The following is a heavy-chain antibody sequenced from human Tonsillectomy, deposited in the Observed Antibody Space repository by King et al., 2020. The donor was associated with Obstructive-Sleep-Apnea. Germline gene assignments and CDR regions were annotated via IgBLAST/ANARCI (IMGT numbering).Heavy chain of an antibody. D-gene: IGHD3-22*01. V-gene: IGHV4-4*02. CDR2: IYHSGST. CDR1: GGSVSSSNW. J-gene: IGHJ1*01. Sequence: QLQESGPGLVKPSGTLSLICAVSGGSVSSSNWWSWVRQPPGKGLEWIGEIYHSGSTKYNPSLKSRATISVDKSKNQFSLKLSSVTAADTAVYYCAGDHFYDSSGYPFQHWGQGTLVIVSS. CDR3: AGDHFYDSSGYPFQH.